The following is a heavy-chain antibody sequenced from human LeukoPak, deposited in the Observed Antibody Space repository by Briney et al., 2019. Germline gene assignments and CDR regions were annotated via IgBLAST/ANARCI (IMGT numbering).Heavy chain of an antibody. CDR1: GFTFSGSG. D-gene: IGHD3-3*01. CDR2: IRYDGSKK. CDR3: ARDYDFWSGYYSPTRGYFGY. V-gene: IGHV3-30*02. J-gene: IGHJ4*02. Sequence: GGSLRLSCAASGFTFSGSGMHWVRQAPGKGLEWVTFIRYDGSKKYYTDSVKGRFTISRDNSKNTLYLQMDSLRAEDTAVYYCARDYDFWSGYYSPTRGYFGYWGQGTLVTVSS.